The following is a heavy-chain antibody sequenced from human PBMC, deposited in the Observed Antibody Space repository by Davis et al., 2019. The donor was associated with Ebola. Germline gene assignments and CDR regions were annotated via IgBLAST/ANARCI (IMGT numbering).Heavy chain of an antibody. CDR3: AREGDYYGSESHRDGFDI. J-gene: IGHJ3*02. D-gene: IGHD3-10*01. V-gene: IGHV3-23*01. CDR1: GFTFRRYA. Sequence: PGGSLRLSCAASGFTFRRYAMSWVRRAPGRGLEWVSSMTYSGGRTWYADSVQGRFTVSRDYFKDTLYLQMNSLRVEDTAVYYCAREGDYYGSESHRDGFDIWGRGTMVAVSS. CDR2: MTYSGGRT.